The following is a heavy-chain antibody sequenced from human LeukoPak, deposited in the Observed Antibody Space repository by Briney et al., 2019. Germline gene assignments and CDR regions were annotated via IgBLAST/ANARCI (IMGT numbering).Heavy chain of an antibody. J-gene: IGHJ4*02. CDR3: AKHYMGSSYNRGCGY. CDR1: GGSISSGGYS. V-gene: IGHV4-30-4*07. Sequence: PSETLSLTCAVSGGSISSGGYSWSWIRQPPGKGLEWIGYIYYSGSTYYNPSLKSRVTISVDTSKNQFSLKLSSVTAADTAVYYCAKHYMGSSYNRGCGYWGQGTLVTVSS. CDR2: IYYSGST. D-gene: IGHD3-10*01.